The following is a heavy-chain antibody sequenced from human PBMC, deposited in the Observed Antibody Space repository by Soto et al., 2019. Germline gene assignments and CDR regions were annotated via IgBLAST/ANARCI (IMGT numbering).Heavy chain of an antibody. Sequence: GGSLRLSCAASGFTFSSYVMSWVRQAPGKGLEWVSAISGSGGSTYYADSVKGRFTIARDNSKNTLYLQMNSLRAEGTAVYYCAKDDSSGYYLVCFDYWGQGTLVTVSS. V-gene: IGHV3-23*01. CDR2: ISGSGGST. CDR1: GFTFSSYV. J-gene: IGHJ4*02. CDR3: AKDDSSGYYLVCFDY. D-gene: IGHD3-22*01.